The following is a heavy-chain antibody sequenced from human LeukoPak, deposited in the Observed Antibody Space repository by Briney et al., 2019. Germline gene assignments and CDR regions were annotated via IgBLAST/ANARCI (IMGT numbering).Heavy chain of an antibody. D-gene: IGHD3-10*01. CDR3: ARGYYGSGSYRVDY. CDR2: INPNSGGT. J-gene: IGHJ4*02. V-gene: IGHV1-2*06. CDR1: GYTFTGYY. Sequence: ASVKVSCXASGYTFTGYYMHWVRQAPGQGLEWMGRINPNSGGTNYAQKFQGRVTMTRDTSISTAYMELSRLRSDDTAVYYCARGYYGSGSYRVDYWGQGTLVTVSS.